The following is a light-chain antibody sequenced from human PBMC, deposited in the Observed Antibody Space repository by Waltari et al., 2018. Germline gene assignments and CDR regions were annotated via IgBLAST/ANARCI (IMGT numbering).Light chain of an antibody. CDR3: QQYNNWPPLT. J-gene: IGKJ4*01. Sequence: ETVMTQSPATLSVSPGERVTLSCRASQSVSSSLAWYQQKDGQAPRLLIYGAFTRATGIPARFSGSGSGTEFTLTISSLQSEDFAVYYCQQYNNWPPLTFGGGTKLEIK. CDR1: QSVSSS. CDR2: GAF. V-gene: IGKV3-15*01.